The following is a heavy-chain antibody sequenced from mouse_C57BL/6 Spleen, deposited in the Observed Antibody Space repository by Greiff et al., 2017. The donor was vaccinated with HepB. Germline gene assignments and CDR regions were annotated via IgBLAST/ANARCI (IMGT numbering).Heavy chain of an antibody. V-gene: IGHV5-4*03. CDR3: ARLRLRHFDY. Sequence: DVKLVESGGGLVKPGGSLKLSCAASGFTFSSYAMSWVRQTPEKRLEWVATISDGGSYTYYPDNVKGRFTISRDNAKNNLYLQMSHLKSEDTAMYYCARLRLRHFDYWGQGTTLTVSS. CDR1: GFTFSSYA. J-gene: IGHJ2*01. CDR2: ISDGGSYT. D-gene: IGHD2-4*01.